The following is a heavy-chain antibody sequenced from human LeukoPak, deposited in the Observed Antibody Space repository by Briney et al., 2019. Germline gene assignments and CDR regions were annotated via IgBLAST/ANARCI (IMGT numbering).Heavy chain of an antibody. Sequence: GGSLRLSCAASGFTFSSYGMHWVRQAPGKGLEWVAFIRYDGSNKYYADSVQGRFTISRDNAKNSLYLQMNSLRAEDTAVYYCARTRGYCTNGVCPDYYYYYMDVWGKGTTVTVSS. CDR1: GFTFSSYG. V-gene: IGHV3-30*02. D-gene: IGHD2-8*01. CDR2: IRYDGSNK. J-gene: IGHJ6*03. CDR3: ARTRGYCTNGVCPDYYYYYMDV.